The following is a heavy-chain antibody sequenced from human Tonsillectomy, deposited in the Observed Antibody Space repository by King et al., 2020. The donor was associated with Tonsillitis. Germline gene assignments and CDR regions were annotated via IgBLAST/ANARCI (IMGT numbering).Heavy chain of an antibody. Sequence: VQLVESGAEVKKPGASVKVSCKASGYTFTGYYMHWVRQAPGQGLEWMGWINPNSGGTNYAQKFQGRVTMTRDTSISTAYMELSRLRSDDTAVYYCARGHYYGSGTIIRYGWFDPWGQGTLVTVSS. CDR3: ARGHYYGSGTIIRYGWFDP. D-gene: IGHD3-10*01. CDR1: GYTFTGYY. V-gene: IGHV1-2*02. J-gene: IGHJ5*02. CDR2: INPNSGGT.